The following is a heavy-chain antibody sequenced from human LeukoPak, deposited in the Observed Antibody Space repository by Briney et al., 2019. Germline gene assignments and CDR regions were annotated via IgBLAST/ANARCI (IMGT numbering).Heavy chain of an antibody. CDR1: GGSISSGGYY. CDR2: INHSGST. V-gene: IGHV4-39*07. J-gene: IGHJ4*02. D-gene: IGHD4-17*01. Sequence: PSETLSLTCTVSGGSISSGGYYWSWIRQPPGKGLEWIGEINHSGSTNYNPSLKSRVTISVDTSKNQFSLKLSSVTAADTAVYYCARIFRTTVTNNFDYWGQGILVTVSS. CDR3: ARIFRTTVTNNFDY.